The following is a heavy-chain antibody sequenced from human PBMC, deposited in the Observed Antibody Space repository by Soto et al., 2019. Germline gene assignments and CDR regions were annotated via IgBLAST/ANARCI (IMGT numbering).Heavy chain of an antibody. D-gene: IGHD3-10*01. CDR3: ARSPSITMVRGVIIKFDY. CDR2: INHSGST. CDR1: GGSFSGYY. J-gene: IGHJ4*02. Sequence: PSETLSLTCAVYGGSFSGYYWSWIRQPPGKGLEWIGEINHSGSTNYNPSLKSRVTISVDTSKNQFSLKLSSVTAADTAVYYCARSPSITMVRGVIIKFDYWGQGTPVTVSS. V-gene: IGHV4-34*01.